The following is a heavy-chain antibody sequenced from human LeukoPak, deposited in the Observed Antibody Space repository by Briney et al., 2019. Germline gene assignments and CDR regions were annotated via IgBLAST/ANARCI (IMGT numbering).Heavy chain of an antibody. D-gene: IGHD4-17*01. Sequence: SETLSLTCAVSDDSFSSHYWTWIRQPPGKGLEWIGYISYIGSTNYNPSLKSRVTISIDTSKNQFSLKLSSVTAADTAVYYCARDLVTVTKGFDIWGQGAMVSVSS. CDR3: ARDLVTVTKGFDI. V-gene: IGHV4-59*11. CDR2: ISYIGST. CDR1: DDSFSSHY. J-gene: IGHJ3*02.